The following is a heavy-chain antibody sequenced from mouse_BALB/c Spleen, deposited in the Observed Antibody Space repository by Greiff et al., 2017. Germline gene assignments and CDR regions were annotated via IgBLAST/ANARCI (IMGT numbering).Heavy chain of an antibody. J-gene: IGHJ2*01. CDR3: SRQSYGNYFDY. CDR1: GFDFSSSD. Sequence: EVKLVESGGGLVKPGGSLKLSCAASGFDFSSSDMSWVRQTPETRLEWVAYISSGGGSTYYPVTVKGRFTISRDNAKNTLYLQMSSLKSEDTAMYYCSRQSYGNYFDYWGQGTTLTVSS. D-gene: IGHD2-1*01. V-gene: IGHV5-12-1*01. CDR2: ISSGGGST.